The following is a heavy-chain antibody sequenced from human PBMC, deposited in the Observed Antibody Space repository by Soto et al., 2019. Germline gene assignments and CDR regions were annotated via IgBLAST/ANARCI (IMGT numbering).Heavy chain of an antibody. CDR3: ARTEYYYDSSGYYYRYNWFDP. CDR2: IIPIFGTA. Sequence: ASVKVSCKASGGTFSSYAISWVRQAPGQGLEWMGGIIPIFGTANYAQKFQGRVTITADDSTSTAYMELSSLRSEDTAVYYCARTEYYYDSSGYYYRYNWFDPWGQGTLVTVSS. CDR1: GGTFSSYA. V-gene: IGHV1-69*13. J-gene: IGHJ5*02. D-gene: IGHD3-22*01.